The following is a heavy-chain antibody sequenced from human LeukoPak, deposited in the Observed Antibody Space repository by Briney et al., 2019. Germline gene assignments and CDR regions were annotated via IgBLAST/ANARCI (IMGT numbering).Heavy chain of an antibody. D-gene: IGHD3-10*01. V-gene: IGHV4-30-2*01. CDR1: GGSISSGGYY. Sequence: PSETLSLTCTVSGGSISSGGYYWSWIRQPPGKGLEWIGYIYHSGSTNYNPSLKSRVTISVDTSKNQFSLKLSSVTAADTAVYYCARASPVRGVTPFDYWGQGTLVTVSS. J-gene: IGHJ4*02. CDR2: IYHSGST. CDR3: ARASPVRGVTPFDY.